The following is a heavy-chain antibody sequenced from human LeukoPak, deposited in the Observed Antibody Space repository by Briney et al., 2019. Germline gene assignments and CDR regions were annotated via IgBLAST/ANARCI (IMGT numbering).Heavy chain of an antibody. CDR1: GFIFSDHY. D-gene: IGHD1-26*01. CDR3: AKGSPLGGTDY. V-gene: IGHV3-23*01. CDR2: LSDSGGRT. J-gene: IGHJ4*02. Sequence: PGASLRLSCAASGFIFSDHYMDWVRQAPGKGLEWVSGLSDSGGRTYYADSVKGRFTISRDNSKNTLYLQMSSLRAEDTAVYYCAKGSPLGGTDYWGQGTLVPSPQ.